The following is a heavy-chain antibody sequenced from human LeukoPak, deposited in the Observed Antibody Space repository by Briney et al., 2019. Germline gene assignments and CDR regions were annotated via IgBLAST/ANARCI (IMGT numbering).Heavy chain of an antibody. CDR3: ARDGSYKFDY. J-gene: IGHJ4*02. CDR2: IQSDGTT. CDR1: GLTFSSAW. V-gene: IGHV3-74*01. D-gene: IGHD1-26*01. Sequence: GGSLRLSSAASGLTFSSAWMHWVRQTPGKGLVWVSRIQSDGTTTYADSVRGRFTISRDNAKNTLYLQMNNLRAEDTAVYYCARDGSYKFDYWGQGTLVTVSS.